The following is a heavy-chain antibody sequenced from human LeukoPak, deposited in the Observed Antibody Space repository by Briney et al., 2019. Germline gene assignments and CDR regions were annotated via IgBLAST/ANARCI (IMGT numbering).Heavy chain of an antibody. CDR3: ARSIPGSPDAFDI. Sequence: PSETLSLTCTVSGGSISSGDYYWSWIRQPPGKGLEWIGYIYYSGSTYYNPSLKSRVTISVDTSKNQFSLKLSSVTAADTAVYYCARSIPGSPDAFDIWGQGTMVTVSS. D-gene: IGHD1-20*01. CDR1: GGSISSGDYY. CDR2: IYYSGST. J-gene: IGHJ3*02. V-gene: IGHV4-30-4*02.